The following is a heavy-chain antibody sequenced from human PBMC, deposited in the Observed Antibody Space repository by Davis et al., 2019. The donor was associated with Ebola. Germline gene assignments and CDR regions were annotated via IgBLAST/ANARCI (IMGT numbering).Heavy chain of an antibody. CDR1: GYSFTSYW. CDR3: ARVRLGYCSSTSCYYYGMDV. J-gene: IGHJ6*02. V-gene: IGHV5-51*01. Sequence: GESLKISCNGSGYSFTSYWIGWVRQMPGKGLEWMGIIYPGDSYTNYSPSFQGHVTISADKSISTAYLQWSSLKDSDTAMYYCARVRLGYCSSTSCYYYGMDVWGQGTTVTVSS. CDR2: IYPGDSYT. D-gene: IGHD2-2*01.